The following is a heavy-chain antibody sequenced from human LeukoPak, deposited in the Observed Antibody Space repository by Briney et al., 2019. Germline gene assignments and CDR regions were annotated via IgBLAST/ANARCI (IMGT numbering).Heavy chain of an antibody. CDR1: GGSISSYH. V-gene: IGHV4-59*01. CDR3: ARTGSIVGADDAFDI. Sequence: SETLSLTCTVSGGSISSYHWSWIRQPPGKGLEWIGYIYYSGSTNYKPSLKSRVTISVDTSKNQFSLKLSSVTAADTAVYYCARTGSIVGADDAFDIWGQGTMVTVSS. D-gene: IGHD1-26*01. J-gene: IGHJ3*02. CDR2: IYYSGST.